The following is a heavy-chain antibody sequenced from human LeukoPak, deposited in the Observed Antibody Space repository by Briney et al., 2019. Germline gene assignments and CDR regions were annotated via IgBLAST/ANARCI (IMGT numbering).Heavy chain of an antibody. CDR3: TRDRPAEKISVWFGDRPAGLDPFDI. V-gene: IGHV4-34*01. CDR2: IYDMGST. Sequence: PSETLSLTCAVDGGSFTVYYGGWIRQPPGKGLEWIVSIYDMGSTYYKPSRKSRVTISVDTYKNHFSLKLSSVTAADTDVYYCTRDRPAEKISVWFGDRPAGLDPFDIWGQGKMVIVSS. D-gene: IGHD3-10*01. J-gene: IGHJ3*02. CDR1: GGSFTVYY.